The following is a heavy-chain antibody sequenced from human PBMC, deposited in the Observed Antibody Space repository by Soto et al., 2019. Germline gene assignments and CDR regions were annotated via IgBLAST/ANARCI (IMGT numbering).Heavy chain of an antibody. Sequence: GXSLRLSCAASGFTVSINYLSWIRQAPVKGLEWVSLIYSDGSTHYADSVKGRFTISRDNSKNTLYLQMNNLRAEDTAVYFCARAPSHKDLHLAFDYWGQGTLVTVSS. D-gene: IGHD2-15*01. CDR3: ARAPSHKDLHLAFDY. CDR2: IYSDGST. J-gene: IGHJ4*02. V-gene: IGHV3-66*01. CDR1: GFTVSINY.